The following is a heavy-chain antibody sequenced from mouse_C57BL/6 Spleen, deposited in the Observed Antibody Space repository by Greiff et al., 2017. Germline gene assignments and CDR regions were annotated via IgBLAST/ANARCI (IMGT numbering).Heavy chain of an antibody. CDR1: GYSITSGYY. CDR2: ISYDGSN. J-gene: IGHJ2*01. D-gene: IGHD1-1*01. Sequence: DVQLQESGPGLVKPSQSLSLTCSVTGYSITSGYYWNWIRQFPGNKLEWMGYISYDGSNNYNPSLKNRISITRDTSKNQFFLKLNSVTTEDTATYYCARDTTVPLYFDYWGQGTTLTVSS. CDR3: ARDTTVPLYFDY. V-gene: IGHV3-6*01.